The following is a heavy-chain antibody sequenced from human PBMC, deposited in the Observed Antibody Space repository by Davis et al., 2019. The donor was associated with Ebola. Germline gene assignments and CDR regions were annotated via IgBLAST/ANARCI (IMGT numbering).Heavy chain of an antibody. J-gene: IGHJ3*02. V-gene: IGHV3-30-3*01. CDR3: AREYYDFWSGYYVHDAFDI. CDR2: ISYDGSNK. D-gene: IGHD3-3*01. CDR1: GFTFSSYA. Sequence: PGGSLRLSCAASGFTFSSYAMHWVRQAPGKGLEWVAVISYDGSNKYYADSVKGRFTISRDNAKNSLYLQMNSLRDEDTAVYYCAREYYDFWSGYYVHDAFDIWGQGTMVTVSS.